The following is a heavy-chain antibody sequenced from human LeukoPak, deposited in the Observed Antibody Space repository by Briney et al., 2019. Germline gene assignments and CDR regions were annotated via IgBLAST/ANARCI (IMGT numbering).Heavy chain of an antibody. CDR1: GFSVGGTH. J-gene: IGHJ4*02. CDR2: IYTGGTT. D-gene: IGHD6-13*01. Sequence: GRSLRLSCAISGFSVGGTHMSWVRQAPGKGLEWVSAIYTGGTTYYADSVQGRFTVSRDNSKNILYLHMNNLRAEDTAVYYCARDTATAGGGLDSWGQGTLVTVPS. V-gene: IGHV3-53*01. CDR3: ARDTATAGGGLDS.